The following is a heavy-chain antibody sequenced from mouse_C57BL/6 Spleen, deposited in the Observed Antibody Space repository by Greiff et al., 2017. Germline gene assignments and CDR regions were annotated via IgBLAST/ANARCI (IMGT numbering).Heavy chain of an antibody. V-gene: IGHV1-55*01. J-gene: IGHJ4*01. CDR3: ARGDAYDNYAMDY. Sequence: QVQLQQPGAELVKPGASVKMSCKASGYTFTSYWITWVKQRPGQGLEWIGDIYPGSGSTNYNEKFKSKATLTVDTSSSTAYMQLSSLTSEDSAVYYCARGDAYDNYAMDYWGQGTSVTVSS. CDR2: IYPGSGST. CDR1: GYTFTSYW. D-gene: IGHD2-3*01.